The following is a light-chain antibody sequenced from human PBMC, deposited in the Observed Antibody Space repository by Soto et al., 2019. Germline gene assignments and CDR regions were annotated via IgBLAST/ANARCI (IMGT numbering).Light chain of an antibody. J-gene: IGLJ1*01. CDR2: DDS. CDR1: NIGSKT. V-gene: IGLV3-21*02. Sequence: SYELAHPPSVSVAPGQTARITCGGDNIGSKTVHWYQQRPGQAPVLVVYDDSDRPSGIPERFSGSNSGNTATLTISGVEAGDEADYCCQVWDGSSDPPYVFGTGTKVTVL. CDR3: QVWDGSSDPPYV.